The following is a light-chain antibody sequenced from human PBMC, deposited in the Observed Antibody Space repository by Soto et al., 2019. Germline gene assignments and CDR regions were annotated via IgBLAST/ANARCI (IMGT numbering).Light chain of an antibody. Sequence: DIQMTQSPSTLSASVGDRVTITCRASQNVNIWLAWYQHKPGTAPKVLIYKASTVETGVPTRFSGSGSGTEFTLTISGLQPDDFAAYYCQQYNTYSRTFGQGTTVVIK. V-gene: IGKV1-5*03. J-gene: IGKJ2*01. CDR3: QQYNTYSRT. CDR1: QNVNIW. CDR2: KAS.